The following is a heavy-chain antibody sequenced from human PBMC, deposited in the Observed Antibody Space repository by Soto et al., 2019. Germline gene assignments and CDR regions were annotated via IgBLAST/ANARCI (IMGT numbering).Heavy chain of an antibody. CDR1: GYTFTSYD. J-gene: IGHJ5*02. V-gene: IGHV1-18*01. D-gene: IGHD2-2*01. Sequence: GASVKVSCKASGYTFTSYDINWVRQAPGQPLEWLGWISLYSDGTNYAQKFQGRVSMTTDTSTTTAYMELRSLRSDDTAVYYWARVVPGAEAWFGPWGQGTLVTVSS. CDR2: ISLYSDGT. CDR3: ARVVPGAEAWFGP.